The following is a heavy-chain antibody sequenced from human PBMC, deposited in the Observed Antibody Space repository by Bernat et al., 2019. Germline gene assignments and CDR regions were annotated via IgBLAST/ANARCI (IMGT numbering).Heavy chain of an antibody. CDR3: AAGTYYYDSSGFSEPSLDY. D-gene: IGHD3-22*01. V-gene: IGHV3-53*01. Sequence: EVQLVESGGGLIQPGGSLRLSCAASGFTVSSNYMSWVRQAPGKGLEWVSVIYSGGSTYYAESGKGRFTISGDNSKNTLYLQMNSLRAEDTAVYYCAAGTYYYDSSGFSEPSLDYWGQGTLVTVSS. J-gene: IGHJ4*02. CDR2: IYSGGST. CDR1: GFTVSSNY.